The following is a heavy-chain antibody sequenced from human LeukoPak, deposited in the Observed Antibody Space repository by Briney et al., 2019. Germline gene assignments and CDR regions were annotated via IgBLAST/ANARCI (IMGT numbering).Heavy chain of an antibody. J-gene: IGHJ3*02. D-gene: IGHD3-22*01. CDR3: ARHPHYYDSSGYYVDDAFDI. V-gene: IGHV3-74*01. CDR1: GFTFSYYW. CDR2: INSDGSST. Sequence: GGSLRLSCAASGFTFSYYWMHWVRQAPGKGLVWVSRINSDGSSTSYADSVKGRFTISRDNAKNTLYLQVNSLRAEDTAVYYCARHPHYYDSSGYYVDDAFDIWGQGTMVTVSS.